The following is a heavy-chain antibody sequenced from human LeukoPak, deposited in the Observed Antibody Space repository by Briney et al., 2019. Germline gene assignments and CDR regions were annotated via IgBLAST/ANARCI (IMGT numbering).Heavy chain of an antibody. CDR3: ARVLRVRQVVAPFDP. CDR2: INPNSGGT. CDR1: GYTFNGYY. J-gene: IGHJ5*02. D-gene: IGHD2-15*01. V-gene: IGHV1-2*02. Sequence: GASVTVSCKASGYTFNGYYMHWVRQAPGQGLEWMGWINPNSGGTNYAQKFQGRVTITRDNSISTAYMELSRLRSDDTAVYYCARVLRVRQVVAPFDPWGQGTLVTVSS.